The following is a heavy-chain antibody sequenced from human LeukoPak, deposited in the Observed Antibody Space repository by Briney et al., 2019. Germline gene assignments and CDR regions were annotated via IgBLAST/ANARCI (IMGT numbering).Heavy chain of an antibody. V-gene: IGHV3-23*01. CDR2: ISGSVSST. D-gene: IGHD1-26*01. Sequence: GGSLRLSCAASGFTFSSYGMSWVRQAPGKGLEWVSCISGSVSSTDYADSVEGRFTISRDNSKNTLYLQMNSLRAEDTAVYYCAKEYSGSFSPFPSYFDYWGQGTLVTVSS. J-gene: IGHJ4*02. CDR1: GFTFSSYG. CDR3: AKEYSGSFSPFPSYFDY.